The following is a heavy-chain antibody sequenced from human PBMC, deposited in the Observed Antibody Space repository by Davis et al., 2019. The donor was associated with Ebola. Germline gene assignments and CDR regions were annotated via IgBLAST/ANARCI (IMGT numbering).Heavy chain of an antibody. CDR3: ARGGYSGSYSPLDY. J-gene: IGHJ4*02. D-gene: IGHD1-26*01. CDR1: SYSISSGYY. CDR2: IHHSGST. Sequence: SETLSLTCSVSSYSISSGYYWGWIRQPPGKVLEWIGSIHHSGSTYYNPSLKSRVTLSQDTSKNQFSLKLTSVTAADTALYYCARGGYSGSYSPLDYWGQGTLVTVSS. V-gene: IGHV4-38-2*02.